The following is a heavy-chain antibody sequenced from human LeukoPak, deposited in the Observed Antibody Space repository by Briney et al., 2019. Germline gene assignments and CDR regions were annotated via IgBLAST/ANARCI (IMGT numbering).Heavy chain of an antibody. J-gene: IGHJ3*02. CDR1: GYTFTGYY. D-gene: IGHD1-26*01. CDR3: ARDLRFGWELLEGHDAFDI. CDR2: INPNSGGT. Sequence: ASVKVSCKASGYTFTGYYMHWVRQAPGQGLEWMGWINPNSGGTNYAQKFQGRVTMTRDTSISTAYMELSRLRSDDTAVYYCARDLRFGWELLEGHDAFDIWGHGTMVTVSS. V-gene: IGHV1-2*02.